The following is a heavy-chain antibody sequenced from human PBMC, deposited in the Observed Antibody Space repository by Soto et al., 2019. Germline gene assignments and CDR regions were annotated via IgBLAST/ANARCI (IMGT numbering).Heavy chain of an antibody. D-gene: IGHD2-2*01. CDR3: ARLLGPAQFDS. CDR2: MSYDGSNK. J-gene: IGHJ4*02. CDR1: GFTFGYYA. Sequence: PGGSLRLSCAVSGFTFGYYAMHWVRQAPGKGLEWVAVMSYDGSNKYYADSMKGRFTISRDNAENSLYLQMNSLRAEDTALYYCARLLGPAQFDSWGQGTLVTVSS. V-gene: IGHV3-30-3*01.